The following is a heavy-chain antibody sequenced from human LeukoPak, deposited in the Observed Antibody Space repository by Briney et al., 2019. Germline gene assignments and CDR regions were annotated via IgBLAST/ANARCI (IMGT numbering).Heavy chain of an antibody. D-gene: IGHD6-19*01. CDR2: IDYSGSS. CDR1: AGSISSYS. Sequence: SETLSLTCSVSAGSISSYSWSWIRQPPGKGLEWIGYIDYSGSSNYNPSLKSRVTISADPSKNQFSLKLTSVTAADTAVYYCARDHPVAGWAVDIWGRGTMVTVSS. J-gene: IGHJ3*02. CDR3: ARDHPVAGWAVDI. V-gene: IGHV4-59*01.